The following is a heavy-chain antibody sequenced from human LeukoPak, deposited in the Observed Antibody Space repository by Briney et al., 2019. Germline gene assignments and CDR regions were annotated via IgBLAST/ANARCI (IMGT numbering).Heavy chain of an antibody. CDR1: GVSISSYY. CDR3: ARVYYYDTSAYYGLRWFDP. CDR2: IYYSGST. V-gene: IGHV4-39*01. J-gene: IGHJ5*02. D-gene: IGHD3-22*01. Sequence: SETLSLTCTVSGVSISSYYWSWIRQPPGKGLEWIGSIYYSGSTYYNPSLKSRVTISVDTSKNQFSLHLSSVTAADTAVFYCARVYYYDTSAYYGLRWFDPWGQGTLVTVSS.